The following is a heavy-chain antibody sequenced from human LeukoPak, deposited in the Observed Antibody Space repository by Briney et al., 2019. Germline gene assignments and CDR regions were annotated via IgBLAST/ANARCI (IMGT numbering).Heavy chain of an antibody. CDR3: AKAGGSGTYYNPFDY. Sequence: PGRSLRLSCAASGFTFDDYAMHWVRQVPGKGLEWVSGISWNSGSIGYADSVKGRFTISRDNAKNSLYLQMNSLRPEDMALYYCAKAGGSGTYYNPFDYWGQGTLVTVSS. CDR2: ISWNSGSI. D-gene: IGHD3-10*01. V-gene: IGHV3-9*03. J-gene: IGHJ4*02. CDR1: GFTFDDYA.